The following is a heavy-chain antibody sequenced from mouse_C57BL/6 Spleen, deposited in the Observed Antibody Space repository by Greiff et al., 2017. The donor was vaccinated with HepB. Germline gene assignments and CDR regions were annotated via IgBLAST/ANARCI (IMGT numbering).Heavy chain of an antibody. Sequence: EVKLVESGGGLVKPGGSLKLSCAASGFTFSDYGMHWVRQAPEKGLEWVAYISSGSSTIYYADTVKGRFTISRDNAKNTLFLQMTSLRSEDTAMYYCARPLDYYGSSWSCAYWGQGTLVTVSA. CDR1: GFTFSDYG. D-gene: IGHD1-1*01. J-gene: IGHJ3*01. V-gene: IGHV5-17*01. CDR2: ISSGSSTI. CDR3: ARPLDYYGSSWSCAY.